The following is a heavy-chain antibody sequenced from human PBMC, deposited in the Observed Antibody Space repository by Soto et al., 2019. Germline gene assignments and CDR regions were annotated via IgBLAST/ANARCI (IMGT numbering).Heavy chain of an antibody. CDR3: ARGTWVRSAFDL. CDR2: INHSGST. Sequence: QVQLQQWGAGLLKPSETLSLTCAVYGGSFSGYYWSWIRQPPGKGLEWIGEINHSGSTNYNPSLKSRVTISVDTSKNQFSLTLSSVTAADTAVYYCARGTWVRSAFDLWGQGTMVTVSS. D-gene: IGHD3-10*01. J-gene: IGHJ3*01. CDR1: GGSFSGYY. V-gene: IGHV4-34*01.